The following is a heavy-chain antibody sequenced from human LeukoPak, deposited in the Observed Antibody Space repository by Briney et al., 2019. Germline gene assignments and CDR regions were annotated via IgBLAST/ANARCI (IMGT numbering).Heavy chain of an antibody. D-gene: IGHD6-19*01. V-gene: IGHV3-30*04. CDR1: GFTFSSYA. CDR2: ISYDGSNK. Sequence: GGSLRLSCAASGFTFSSYAMHWVRQAPGKGLEWVAVISYDGSNKYYADSVKGRFTISRDNSKNTLYLQMNSLRAEDTAVYYCARTDRIAVARFDYWGQGTLVTVSS. CDR3: ARTDRIAVARFDY. J-gene: IGHJ4*02.